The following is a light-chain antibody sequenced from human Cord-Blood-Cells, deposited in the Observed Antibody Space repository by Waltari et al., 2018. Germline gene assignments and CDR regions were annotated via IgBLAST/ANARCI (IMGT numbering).Light chain of an antibody. J-gene: IGLJ3*02. CDR2: DNN. CDR3: RTWVSSLSAGV. Sequence: QFVLPQPPSESAAPGHKVTISCSGSSSNIGNNYVSWYKHLPGTAPKLLIYDNNKPPSRIPDLVSGTKASTSATLGIAGLQTGDEGDYYCRTWVSSLSAGVFGEGTKLTVL. CDR1: SSNIGNNY. V-gene: IGLV1-51*01.